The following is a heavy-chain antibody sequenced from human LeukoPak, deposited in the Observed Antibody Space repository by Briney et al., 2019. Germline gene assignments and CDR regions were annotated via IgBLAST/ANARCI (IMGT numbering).Heavy chain of an antibody. CDR3: ARGPELERFDY. CDR2: IIPIFGTA. Sequence: SVKVSCKASGGTFSSYAISWVRQAPGQGLEWMGGIIPIFGTANYAQKFQGRVTITTDESTRTAYMELSSLRSEDTAVYYCARGPELERFDYWGQGTLVTVSS. D-gene: IGHD1-1*01. CDR1: GGTFSSYA. V-gene: IGHV1-69*05. J-gene: IGHJ4*02.